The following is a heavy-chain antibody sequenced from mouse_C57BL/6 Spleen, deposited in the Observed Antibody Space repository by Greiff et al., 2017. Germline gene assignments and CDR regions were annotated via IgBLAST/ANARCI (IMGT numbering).Heavy chain of an antibody. D-gene: IGHD4-1*01. CDR1: GYTFTDYY. CDR2: IYPGSGNT. Sequence: VQLQQSGAELVRPGASVKLSCKASGYTFTDYYINWVKQRPGQGLEWIARIYPGSGNTYYNEKFKGKATLTAEKSSSTAYMQLSSLTSEDSAVYFCARNRWDGRYFDVWGTGTTVTVSS. J-gene: IGHJ1*03. CDR3: ARNRWDGRYFDV. V-gene: IGHV1-76*01.